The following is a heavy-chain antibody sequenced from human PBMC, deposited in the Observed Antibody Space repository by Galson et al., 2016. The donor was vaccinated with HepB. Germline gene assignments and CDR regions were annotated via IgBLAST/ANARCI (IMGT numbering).Heavy chain of an antibody. CDR3: ARIGGNAFDI. CDR1: AYSISTSNW. Sequence: ETLSLTCTVSAYSISTSNWWGWIRQPPGKGLESIGYIYYTGTAYYNPSLTSRVTMSVDPSKNQFSLKLTSVADVDTAIYYCARIGGNAFDIWGQGTMVAVSS. J-gene: IGHJ3*02. CDR2: IYYTGTA. V-gene: IGHV4-28*01. D-gene: IGHD3-10*01.